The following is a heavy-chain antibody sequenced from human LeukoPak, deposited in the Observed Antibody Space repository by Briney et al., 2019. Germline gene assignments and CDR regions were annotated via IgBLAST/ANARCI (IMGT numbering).Heavy chain of an antibody. CDR2: FDPEDGET. CDR3: ATKWEWLVRRNYYYYGMDV. V-gene: IGHV1-24*01. CDR1: GYTLSELS. D-gene: IGHD6-19*01. Sequence: ASVKVSCKVSGYTLSELSMHWVRQAPGKGLEWMGGFDPEDGETISAQKFQGRVTMTEDTSTETAYMELSSLRSEDTAVYYCATKWEWLVRRNYYYYGMDVWGQGTTVTVSS. J-gene: IGHJ6*02.